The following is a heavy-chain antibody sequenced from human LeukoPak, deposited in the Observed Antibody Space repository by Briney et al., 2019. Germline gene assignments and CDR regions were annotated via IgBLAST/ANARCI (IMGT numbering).Heavy chain of an antibody. D-gene: IGHD6-13*01. V-gene: IGHV4-4*07. J-gene: IGHJ5*02. Sequence: ADTLSLTCTVSGGSMSTFYCSWIRQPAGKGRDWIGLIYGSGTTNYNPALKSRVTMSVDTSKKQFSLKLTSVTAADTAVYYCARDGSSWPFFASWGKGTLVTVSS. CDR1: GGSMSTFY. CDR2: IYGSGTT. CDR3: ARDGSSWPFFAS.